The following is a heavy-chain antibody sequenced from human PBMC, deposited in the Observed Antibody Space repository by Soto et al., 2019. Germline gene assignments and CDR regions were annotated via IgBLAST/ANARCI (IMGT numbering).Heavy chain of an antibody. Sequence: GASVKVSCNASGYTFTGYYMHWVRQAPGQGLEWMGWINPNSGGTNYAQKFQGWVTMTRDTSISTAYMELSRLRSDDTAVYYCARSLDVGSGWTMDVWGQGTTVTVSS. CDR2: INPNSGGT. J-gene: IGHJ6*02. V-gene: IGHV1-2*04. D-gene: IGHD6-19*01. CDR3: ARSLDVGSGWTMDV. CDR1: GYTFTGYY.